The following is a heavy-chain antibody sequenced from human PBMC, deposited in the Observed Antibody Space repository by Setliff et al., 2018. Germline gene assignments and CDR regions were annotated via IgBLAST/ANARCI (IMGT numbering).Heavy chain of an antibody. CDR1: GFTFDDYG. J-gene: IGHJ4*01. CDR3: VRDVITPPDLRSTGLEY. D-gene: IGHD1-20*01. V-gene: IGHV3-20*04. Sequence: SGGSLRLSWAASGFTFDDYGMSWVRQIPGKGLEWVSGINWNGDSTGYSNSVKGRFTIARENAKNSLYLQMNSLRAEDTSFYYFVRDVITPPDLRSTGLEYWGQGTLVTVSS. CDR2: INWNGDST.